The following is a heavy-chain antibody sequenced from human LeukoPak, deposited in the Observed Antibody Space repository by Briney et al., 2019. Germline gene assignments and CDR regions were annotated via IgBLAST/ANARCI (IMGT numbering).Heavy chain of an antibody. J-gene: IGHJ4*02. Sequence: ASVKVSCKASGYTFTSYGISWVRQAPGQRLEWMGWINAGNGNTKYSQKFQGRVTITRDTSASTAYMELSSLRSEDTAVYYCARDRARYSSSWQFDYWGQGTLVTVSS. D-gene: IGHD6-13*01. V-gene: IGHV1-3*01. CDR2: INAGNGNT. CDR3: ARDRARYSSSWQFDY. CDR1: GYTFTSYG.